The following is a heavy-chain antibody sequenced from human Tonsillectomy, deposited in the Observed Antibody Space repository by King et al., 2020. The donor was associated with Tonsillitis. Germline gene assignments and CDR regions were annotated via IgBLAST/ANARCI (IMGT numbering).Heavy chain of an antibody. CDR2: FRGNGGSK. CDR1: GFTFSRYT. J-gene: IGHJ2*01. D-gene: IGHD6-6*01. V-gene: IGHV3-23*04. Sequence: VQLVESGGGLGQPGGSLRLSCAASGFTFSRYTMSWVRQAPGKGVEWVSGFRGNGGSKYYADSVKGRVTISSDTSQNTLYLQMNNLRVDDTAVYYCAKDGLPSIEARPWYFDLWGRGSMVTVSS. CDR3: AKDGLPSIEARPWYFDL.